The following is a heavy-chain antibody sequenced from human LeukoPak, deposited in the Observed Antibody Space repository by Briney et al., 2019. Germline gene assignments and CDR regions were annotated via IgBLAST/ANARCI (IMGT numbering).Heavy chain of an antibody. CDR1: GFTFSNYW. D-gene: IGHD3-3*02. Sequence: GGSLRLSCAASGFTFSNYWMNWVRQAPGKGLEWVANIKEDGSEKYHVDSVKGRFIISRDNAKNSLYLQMNSLRAEDTAVYYCARDSQHLNFDYWSQGALVTVSS. J-gene: IGHJ4*02. CDR3: ARDSQHLNFDY. CDR2: IKEDGSEK. V-gene: IGHV3-7*04.